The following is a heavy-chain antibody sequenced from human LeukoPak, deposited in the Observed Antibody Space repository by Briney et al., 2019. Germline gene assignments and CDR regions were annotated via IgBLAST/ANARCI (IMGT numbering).Heavy chain of an antibody. CDR3: AREMGHYDFWSGSRGYYFDY. V-gene: IGHV1-46*01. D-gene: IGHD3-3*01. CDR1: EYTFTSYY. J-gene: IGHJ4*02. CDR2: INPSGGST. Sequence: ASVKVSCKASEYTFTSYYMHWVRQAPGQGLEWMGIINPSGGSTSYAQKFQGRVTMTSDTSTSTAYMELNSLRSEDTAVYYCAREMGHYDFWSGSRGYYFDYWGQGTLVTVSS.